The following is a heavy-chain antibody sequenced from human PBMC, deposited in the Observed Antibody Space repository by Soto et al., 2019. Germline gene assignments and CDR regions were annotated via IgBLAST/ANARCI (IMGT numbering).Heavy chain of an antibody. CDR1: GGTFSSYA. J-gene: IGHJ6*02. V-gene: IGHV1-69*12. CDR3: ARDRAVAGTYYYYGMDV. Sequence: QVQLVQSGAEVKKPGSSVKVSCKASGGTFSSYAISWVRQAPGQGLEWMGGIIPIFGTANYAQKFQGRVTITADESTSTAYMELSSLRSEDTAVYDCARDRAVAGTYYYYGMDVWGQGTTVTVSS. CDR2: IIPIFGTA. D-gene: IGHD6-19*01.